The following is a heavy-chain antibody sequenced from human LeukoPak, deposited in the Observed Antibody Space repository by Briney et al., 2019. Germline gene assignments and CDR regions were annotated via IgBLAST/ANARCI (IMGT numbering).Heavy chain of an antibody. D-gene: IGHD6-19*01. J-gene: IGHJ3*02. CDR3: ASRRSGWPNDAFDI. CDR1: GFIFGGYT. CDR2: ISPSGGNR. V-gene: IGHV3-48*04. Sequence: GGSLRLSCVGSGFIFGGYTMSWVRQAPGKGLEWLSYISPSGGNRFYADSVKGRLTISRDNAKNSVFLQMNDLRAGDTALYYCASRRSGWPNDAFDIWGQGTMVIVTS.